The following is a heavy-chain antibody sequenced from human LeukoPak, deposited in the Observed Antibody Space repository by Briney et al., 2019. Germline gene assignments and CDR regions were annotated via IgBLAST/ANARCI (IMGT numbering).Heavy chain of an antibody. CDR2: ISAYNGNT. V-gene: IGHV1-18*01. CDR1: GGTFSSYA. Sequence: GASVKVSCKASGGTFSSYAISWVRQAPGQGLEWMGWISAYNGNTNYAQKLQGRVTMTTDTSTSTAYMELRSLRSDDTAVYYCARDRGGWSIMVVTAVDAFDIWGQGTMVTVSS. D-gene: IGHD2-21*02. CDR3: ARDRGGWSIMVVTAVDAFDI. J-gene: IGHJ3*02.